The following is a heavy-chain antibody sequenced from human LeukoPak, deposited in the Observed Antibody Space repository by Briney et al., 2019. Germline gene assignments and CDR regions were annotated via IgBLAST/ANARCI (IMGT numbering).Heavy chain of an antibody. CDR3: ARPGELLLWFGNLSWFDP. Sequence: SEALSVTCTVSGGSVSSGSYYWGWTRLPPGEGLEWRWYIYYGGSTNYKPSLRRRVTTSVDTSKNPLSLKLRSVPDADTAVYYCARPGELLLWFGNLSWFDPWGQQTLLTVSS. CDR2: IYYGGST. CDR1: GGSVSSGSYY. J-gene: IGHJ5*02. V-gene: IGHV4-61*01. D-gene: IGHD3-10*01.